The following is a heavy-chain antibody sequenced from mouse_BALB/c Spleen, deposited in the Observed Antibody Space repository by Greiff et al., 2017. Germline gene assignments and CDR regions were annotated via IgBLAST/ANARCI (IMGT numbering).Heavy chain of an antibody. V-gene: IGHV7-3*02. D-gene: IGHD1-1*01. J-gene: IGHJ4*01. CDR3: ARPSTVVALYYYAMDY. CDR1: GFTFSDYY. Sequence: EVKLMVESGGGLVQPGGSLRLSCATSGFTFSDYYMSWVRQPPGKALEWLGFIRNKANGYTTEYSASVKGRFTISRDNSQSILYLQMNTLRAEDSATYYCARPSTVVALYYYAMDYWGQGTSVTVSS. CDR2: IRNKANGYTT.